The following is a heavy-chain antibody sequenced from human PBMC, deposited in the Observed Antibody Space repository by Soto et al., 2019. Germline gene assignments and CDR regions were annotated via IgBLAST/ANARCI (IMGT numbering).Heavy chain of an antibody. V-gene: IGHV3-7*05. CDR1: GFTFSSYW. CDR3: ARDYYDFWSGYYYYYYGMDV. CDR2: IKQDGSKK. D-gene: IGHD3-3*01. J-gene: IGHJ6*02. Sequence: EVQLVESGGGLVQPGGSLRLSCAASGFTFSSYWMSWVRQAPGKGLEWVANIKQDGSKKYYVDSVKGRFTISRDNAKNSLYLQMNSLRAEDTAVYYCARDYYDFWSGYYYYYYGMDVWGQGTTVTVSS.